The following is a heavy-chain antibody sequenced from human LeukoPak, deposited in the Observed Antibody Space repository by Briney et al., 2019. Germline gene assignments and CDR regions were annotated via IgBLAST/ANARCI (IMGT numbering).Heavy chain of an antibody. CDR2: INPNSGGT. D-gene: IGHD1-26*01. V-gene: IGHV1-2*02. J-gene: IGHJ4*02. Sequence: GASVKVSCKASGYTFTGYYMHWVRQAPGRGREWMGWINPNSGGTNYAQKFQGRVTMTRDTSISTAYMELSRLRSDDTAVYYCARDIASSGSYWRGFGYWGQGILVTVSS. CDR3: ARDIASSGSYWRGFGY. CDR1: GYTFTGYY.